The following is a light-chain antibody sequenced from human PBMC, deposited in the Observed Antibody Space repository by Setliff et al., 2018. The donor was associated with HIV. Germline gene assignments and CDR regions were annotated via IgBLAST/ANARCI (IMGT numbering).Light chain of an antibody. J-gene: IGLJ2*01. CDR1: SSDVGGYDY. V-gene: IGLV2-14*01. CDR3: CSYTTSNNGVV. CDR2: DFS. Sequence: QSPLTQPASVSGSPGPSITISCTESSSDVGGYDYVSWYQQYPGKAPKILIFDFSHRRPGISTRCSGAKSDNTASLTISGLQPEDEADYYCCSYTTSNNGVVFGGGTKVTVL.